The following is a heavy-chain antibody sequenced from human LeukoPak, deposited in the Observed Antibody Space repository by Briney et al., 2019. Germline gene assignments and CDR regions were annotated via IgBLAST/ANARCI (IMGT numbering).Heavy chain of an antibody. CDR3: ARDFGYSYGSGYFQH. CDR1: GGSFSGYY. J-gene: IGHJ1*01. Sequence: SETLSLTCAAYGGSFSGYYWSWIRQPPGKGLEWIGEINHSGSTNYNPSLKSRVTISVDTSKNQFSLKLSSVTAADTAVYYCARDFGYSYGSGYFQHWGQGTLVTVSS. D-gene: IGHD5-18*01. V-gene: IGHV4-34*01. CDR2: INHSGST.